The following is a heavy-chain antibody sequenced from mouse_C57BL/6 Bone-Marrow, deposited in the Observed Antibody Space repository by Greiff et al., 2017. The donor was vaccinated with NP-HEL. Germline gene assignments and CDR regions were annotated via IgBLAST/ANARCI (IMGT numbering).Heavy chain of an antibody. V-gene: IGHV1-19*01. CDR3: ARREGLLRYGY. Sequence: VQLQQSGPVLVKPGASVKMSCKASGYTFTDYYMNWVKQSHGKSLEWIGVINPYNGGTSYNQKFKGKATLTVDKSSSTAYMELNSLTSEDSAVYYCARREGLLRYGYWGQGTTLTVSS. CDR2: INPYNGGT. D-gene: IGHD1-1*01. J-gene: IGHJ2*01. CDR1: GYTFTDYY.